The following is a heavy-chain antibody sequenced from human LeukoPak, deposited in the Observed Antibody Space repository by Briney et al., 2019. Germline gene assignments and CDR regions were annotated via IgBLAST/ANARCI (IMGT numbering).Heavy chain of an antibody. CDR2: IYYSGST. J-gene: IGHJ4*02. CDR1: GGSISSSSYY. V-gene: IGHV4-39*01. Sequence: PSETLSLTCTVSGGSISSSSYYWGWIRQPPGKGLEWIGSIYYSGSTYYNPSLKSRVTISVDTSKNQFSLKLSSVTAAGTAVYYCASGTDSRKLGYWGQGTLVTVSS. D-gene: IGHD6-13*01. CDR3: ASGTDSRKLGY.